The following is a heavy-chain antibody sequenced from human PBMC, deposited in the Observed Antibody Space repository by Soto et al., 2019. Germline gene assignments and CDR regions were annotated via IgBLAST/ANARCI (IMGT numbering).Heavy chain of an antibody. CDR1: SGSISSSNW. Sequence: QVQLQESGPGLVKPSGTLSLTCAVSSGSISSSNWWSWVRQPPGKGLEWIGEIYHSGSTNYNPSLKSRVTISVDKSKNQFSLKLSSVTAADTAVYYCARDADYYGSGTKNWFDPWGQGTLVTVSS. CDR3: ARDADYYGSGTKNWFDP. CDR2: IYHSGST. J-gene: IGHJ5*02. V-gene: IGHV4-4*02. D-gene: IGHD3-10*01.